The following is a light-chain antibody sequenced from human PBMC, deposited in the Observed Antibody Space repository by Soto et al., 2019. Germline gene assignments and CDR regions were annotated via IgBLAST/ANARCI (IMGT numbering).Light chain of an antibody. Sequence: AIRMTQSPSSLSASTGDRVTITCRASQGISSYLAWYQQKPGKAPKLLIYAASTLQSGVPSRFSGSGSGTEFTLTISSLQSEDFAVYYCQQYNNWLTWTFGQGTKVDI. CDR1: QGISSY. J-gene: IGKJ1*01. CDR2: AAS. CDR3: QQYNNWLTWT. V-gene: IGKV1-8*01.